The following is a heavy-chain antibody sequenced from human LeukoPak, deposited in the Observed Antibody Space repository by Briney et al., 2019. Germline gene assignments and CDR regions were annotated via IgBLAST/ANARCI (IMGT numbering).Heavy chain of an antibody. V-gene: IGHV4-59*08. J-gene: IGHJ4*02. D-gene: IGHD1-26*01. CDR3: ARHSGSSPHYFDY. CDR2: IYYSGST. CDR1: GGSISSYY. Sequence: PSETLSLTCTVSGGSISSYYWSRLRQPPGKGLEWLGFIYYSGSTHYKSSLKSRVTISVDTSKNQFSLRLSSVTAADTAVYYCARHSGSSPHYFDYWGQGTLVTVSS.